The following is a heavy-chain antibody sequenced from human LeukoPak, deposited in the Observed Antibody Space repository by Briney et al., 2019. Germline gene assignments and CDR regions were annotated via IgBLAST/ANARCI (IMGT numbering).Heavy chain of an antibody. D-gene: IGHD5-12*01. V-gene: IGHV3-33*01. J-gene: IGHJ4*02. CDR2: IWYDGSNK. CDR1: GFTFSSYG. Sequence: GRSLRLSCAASGFTFSSYGMHWVCQASGKGLEWVAVIWYDGSNKYYADSVKGRFTISRDNSKNTLYLQMNSLRAEDTGVYYCARGYSGYARGGQSYFDYWGQGTLVTVSP. CDR3: ARGYSGYARGGQSYFDY.